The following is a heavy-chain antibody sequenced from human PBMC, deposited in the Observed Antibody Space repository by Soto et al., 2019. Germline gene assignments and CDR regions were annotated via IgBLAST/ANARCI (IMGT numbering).Heavy chain of an antibody. Sequence: QVQLVQSGAEVKKPGASVKVSCKASGYTFTSYDINWVRQATGQGLEWMGWMNPNSGNTGYAQKFQGRVTMTRNTSISTAYMELSSLRSEDTAVYYCARGTAALWFGELSHFEDWGQGTLVTVSS. J-gene: IGHJ4*02. CDR1: GYTFTSYD. CDR3: ARGTAALWFGELSHFED. D-gene: IGHD3-10*01. CDR2: MNPNSGNT. V-gene: IGHV1-8*01.